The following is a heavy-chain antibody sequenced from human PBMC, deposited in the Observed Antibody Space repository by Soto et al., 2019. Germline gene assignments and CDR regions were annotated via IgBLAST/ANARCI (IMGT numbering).Heavy chain of an antibody. CDR3: ATGRDYYYGMDV. V-gene: IGHV4-34*01. CDR2: INHSGST. J-gene: IGHJ6*02. Sequence: SETLSLTCAVYGGSFSGYYWSWIRQPPGKGLEWIGEINHSGSTNYNPSLKSRVTISVDTSKNQFSLKLSSVTAADTAVYYCATGRDYYYGMDVWGQGTTVTVSS. CDR1: GGSFSGYY.